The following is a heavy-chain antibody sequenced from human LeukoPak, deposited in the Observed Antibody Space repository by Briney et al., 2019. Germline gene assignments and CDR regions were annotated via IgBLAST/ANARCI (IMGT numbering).Heavy chain of an antibody. CDR3: AKGTAMAPALFDY. V-gene: IGHV3-30*18. CDR2: ISYDGSNK. CDR1: GFTFSSYA. Sequence: GGSLRLSCAASGFTFSSYAMSWVRQAPGKGLEWVAVISYDGSNKYYADSVKGRFTISRDNSKNTLYLQMNSLRAEDTAVYYCAKGTAMAPALFDYWGQGTLVTVSS. J-gene: IGHJ4*02. D-gene: IGHD5-18*01.